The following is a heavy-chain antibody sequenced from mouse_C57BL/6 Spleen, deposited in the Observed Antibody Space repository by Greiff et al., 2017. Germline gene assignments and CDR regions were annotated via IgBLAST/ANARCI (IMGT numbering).Heavy chain of an antibody. CDR3: ASPYYYGSSVAWFAY. V-gene: IGHV1-39*01. D-gene: IGHD1-1*01. CDR1: GYSFTDYN. Sequence: VQLQQSGPELVKPGASVKISCKASGYSFTDYNMHWVKQSNGKSLEWIGGIDPKYGTTRYNTKFKGKATLTVDQSSSTAYMQLNSLTSEDSAVYYCASPYYYGSSVAWFAYWGQGTLVTASA. CDR2: IDPKYGTT. J-gene: IGHJ3*01.